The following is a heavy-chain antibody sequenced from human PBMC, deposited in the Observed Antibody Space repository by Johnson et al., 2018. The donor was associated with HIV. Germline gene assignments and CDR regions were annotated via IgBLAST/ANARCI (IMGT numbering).Heavy chain of an antibody. Sequence: QVQLVESGGGVVQPGRSLRLSCAASGFTFSTYGMHWVRQAPGKGLEWVAVISYDGSNKYYADSVKGRFTISRDNAKNTLYLKMNSLRAEETAVYYCARGAGIVGAWRHFDIWGQVTMVTVSS. V-gene: IGHV3-33*08. D-gene: IGHD1-26*01. CDR2: ISYDGSNK. J-gene: IGHJ3*02. CDR1: GFTFSTYG. CDR3: ARGAGIVGAWRHFDI.